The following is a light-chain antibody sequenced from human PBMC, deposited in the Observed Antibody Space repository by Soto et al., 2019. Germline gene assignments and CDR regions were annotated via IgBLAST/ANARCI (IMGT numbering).Light chain of an antibody. CDR1: TSNIGSNT. Sequence: QSVLTQPPSASGTPGQRVTISCSGNTSNIGSNTVNWYQQLPGTAPKLLIYNNNQRPSGVPDRFSGSKSGTSASLAISGLQSEDEAVYYCAAWHDSRKEIFGGGTKLTVL. CDR2: NNN. J-gene: IGLJ2*01. CDR3: AAWHDSRKEI. V-gene: IGLV1-44*01.